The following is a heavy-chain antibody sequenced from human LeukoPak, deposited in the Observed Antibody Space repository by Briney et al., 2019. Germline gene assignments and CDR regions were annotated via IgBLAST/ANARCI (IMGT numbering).Heavy chain of an antibody. CDR2: ISWNSGSI. Sequence: GGSLRLSCAASGFTFDDYAMHWVRQAPGKGLEWVSGISWNSGSIGYADSVKGRFTISRDNAKNSLYLQMNSLRAEDMALYYCAKGSYSSSPAYFDYWGQGTLVTVSS. J-gene: IGHJ4*02. V-gene: IGHV3-9*03. CDR3: AKGSYSSSPAYFDY. CDR1: GFTFDDYA. D-gene: IGHD6-6*01.